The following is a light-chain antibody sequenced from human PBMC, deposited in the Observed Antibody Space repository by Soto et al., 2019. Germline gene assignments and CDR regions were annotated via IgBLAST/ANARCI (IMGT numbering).Light chain of an antibody. J-gene: IGKJ1*01. CDR2: RAS. CDR1: QSLSTN. CDR3: QQYGSSPKP. Sequence: ELVLRHSQATLSLSPGERATLSCRASQSLSTNLAWYQQKPGQAPRLLIYRASSRATGIPDRFSGSGSGTDFTLTISRLEPEDFAVYYCQQYGSSPKPFGQGAKVDI. V-gene: IGKV3-20*01.